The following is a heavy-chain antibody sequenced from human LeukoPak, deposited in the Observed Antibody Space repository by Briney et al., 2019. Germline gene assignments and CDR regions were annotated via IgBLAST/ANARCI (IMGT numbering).Heavy chain of an antibody. V-gene: IGHV4-4*07. Sequence: SETLSLTCTVSGGXISSYYCSWIRQPAGKGLEWIGRIYTSGSTNYNPSLKSRVTMSVDTSKNQFSLKLSSVTAADTAVYYCARAALEGDYSDYWGQGTLVTVSS. CDR2: IYTSGST. CDR1: GGXISSYY. D-gene: IGHD4-11*01. J-gene: IGHJ4*02. CDR3: ARAALEGDYSDY.